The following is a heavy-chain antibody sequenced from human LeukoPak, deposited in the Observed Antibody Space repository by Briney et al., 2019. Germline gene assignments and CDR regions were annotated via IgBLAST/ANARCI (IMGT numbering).Heavy chain of an antibody. J-gene: IGHJ4*02. CDR3: ARGRYCSSTSCHYFDY. CDR2: INSDGSST. Sequence: GGSLRLSCAASGFTFSSYWMHWVRQAPGKGLVWVSRINSDGSSTSYADSVKGRFTISRDNAKNSLYLQMNSLRAEDTAVYYCARGRYCSSTSCHYFDYWGQGTLVTVSS. V-gene: IGHV3-74*01. D-gene: IGHD2-2*01. CDR1: GFTFSSYW.